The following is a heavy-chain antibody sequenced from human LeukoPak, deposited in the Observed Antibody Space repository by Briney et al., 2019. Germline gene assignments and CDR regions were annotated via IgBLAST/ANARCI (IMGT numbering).Heavy chain of an antibody. CDR2: IYYSGST. Sequence: ASETLSLTCTVSGGSISSGDYCWSWIRQPPGKGLEWIGYIYYSGSTYYNPSLKSRVTMSVDTSKNQFSLKLSSVTAADTAVYYCASIMDSRYGMDVWGQGTTVTVSS. CDR3: ASIMDSRYGMDV. J-gene: IGHJ6*02. CDR1: GGSISSGDYC. V-gene: IGHV4-30-4*01. D-gene: IGHD3/OR15-3a*01.